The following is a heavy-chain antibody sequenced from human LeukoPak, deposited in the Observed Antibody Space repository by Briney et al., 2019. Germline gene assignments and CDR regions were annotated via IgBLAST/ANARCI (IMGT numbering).Heavy chain of an antibody. D-gene: IGHD6-19*01. CDR1: GGSISSSSYY. J-gene: IGHJ4*02. Sequence: PSETLSLTCTVSGGSISSSSYYWGWIRQPPGTGLEWIGSIYYSGSTYYNPSLKSRVTISVDTSKNQFSLKLSSVTAADTAVYYCARDWLEYYFDYWGQGTLVTVSS. CDR3: ARDWLEYYFDY. CDR2: IYYSGST. V-gene: IGHV4-39*07.